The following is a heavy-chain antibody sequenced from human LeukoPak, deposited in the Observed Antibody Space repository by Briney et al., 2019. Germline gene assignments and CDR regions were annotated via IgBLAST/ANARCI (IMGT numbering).Heavy chain of an antibody. D-gene: IGHD6-19*01. V-gene: IGHV1-18*01. CDR2: ISTYNGNT. J-gene: IGHJ6*02. Sequence: ASVKVSCKASGYTFTSYDINWVRQAPGQGLQWMGWISTYNGNTNYAQKLQGRVTMTTDTSTGTAYMELRSLRSDDTAVYYCARDPGYSSGWTHSYYGMDVWGQGTTVTVSS. CDR3: ARDPGYSSGWTHSYYGMDV. CDR1: GYTFTSYD.